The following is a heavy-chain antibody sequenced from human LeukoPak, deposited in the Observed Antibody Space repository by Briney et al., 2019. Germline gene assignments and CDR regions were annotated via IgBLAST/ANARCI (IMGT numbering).Heavy chain of an antibody. Sequence: SETLSLTCAVYGGSFSGYYWSWLRQPPGKGLEWIGEINHSGSTNYNPSLKSRVTISVDTSKNQFSLKLSSVTAADTAVYYCAGIATGFNWFDRWGQGTLVTVSS. J-gene: IGHJ5*02. CDR1: GGSFSGYY. CDR2: INHSGST. D-gene: IGHD6-13*01. CDR3: AGIATGFNWFDR. V-gene: IGHV4-34*01.